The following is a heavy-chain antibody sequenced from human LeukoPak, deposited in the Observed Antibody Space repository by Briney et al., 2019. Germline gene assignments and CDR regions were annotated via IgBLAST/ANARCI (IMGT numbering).Heavy chain of an antibody. CDR3: ARTADVAVAGSRQYFDY. CDR2: FYYSGST. J-gene: IGHJ4*02. CDR1: GGLISSSSYY. D-gene: IGHD6-19*01. V-gene: IGHV4-39*01. Sequence: SETLSLTCTVSGGLISSSSYYWGWIRQPPEKGLEWIGSFYYSGSTYYHPSLKSRVTISVDTSKNQFSLNLSSVTAADTAVYYCARTADVAVAGSRQYFDYWGQGTLVTVSS.